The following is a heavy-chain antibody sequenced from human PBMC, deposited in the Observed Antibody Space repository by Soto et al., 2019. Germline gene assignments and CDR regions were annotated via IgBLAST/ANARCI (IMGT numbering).Heavy chain of an antibody. CDR1: GYTFTSYG. CDR3: ARRLGYDYVWGSFSYGMDV. J-gene: IGHJ6*02. V-gene: IGHV1-18*04. D-gene: IGHD3-16*01. Sequence: VASVKVSCNASGYTFTSYGISWVRQAPGQGLEWMGWISAYNGNTNYAQKLQGRVTMTTDTSTSTAYMELRSLRSDDTAVYYCARRLGYDYVWGSFSYGMDVWGQGTTVTVSS. CDR2: ISAYNGNT.